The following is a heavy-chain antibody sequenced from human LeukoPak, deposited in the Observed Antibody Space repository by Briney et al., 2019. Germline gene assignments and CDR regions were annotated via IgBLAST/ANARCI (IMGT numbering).Heavy chain of an antibody. J-gene: IGHJ5*02. CDR3: ARDKGRRTKAGGRPITNWLDP. D-gene: IGHD1-26*01. Sequence: ASVKASCKASGYTFTGYYMHWVRQAPGQGLEWMGWINPNSGGTNYAQKFQGRVTMTRDTSISTAYMELCRLRSDDTDVYYCARDKGRRTKAGGRPITNWLDPWGQGTLVTVSS. V-gene: IGHV1-2*02. CDR2: INPNSGGT. CDR1: GYTFTGYY.